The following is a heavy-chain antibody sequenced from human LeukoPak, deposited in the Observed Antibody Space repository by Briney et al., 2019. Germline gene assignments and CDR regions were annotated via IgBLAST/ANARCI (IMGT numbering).Heavy chain of an antibody. CDR3: ARDAGDFWSGEPYYYYYMDV. V-gene: IGHV4-61*02. CDR1: GGSISSGSYY. J-gene: IGHJ6*03. CDR2: IYTSGST. D-gene: IGHD3-3*01. Sequence: SETLSLTCTVSGGSISSGSYYWSWIRQPAGKGLEWIGRIYTSGSTNYNPSLKSRVTMSVDTSKNQFSLKLSSVTAADTAVYYCARDAGDFWSGEPYYYYYMDVWGKGTTVTVSS.